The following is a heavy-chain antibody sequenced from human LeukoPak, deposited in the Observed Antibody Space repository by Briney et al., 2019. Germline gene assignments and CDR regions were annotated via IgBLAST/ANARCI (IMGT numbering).Heavy chain of an antibody. CDR2: IYYSGST. CDR3: ARVQSSWYGEWVAYYYYGMDV. V-gene: IGHV4-59*01. CDR1: GGSISSYY. D-gene: IGHD6-13*01. J-gene: IGHJ6*02. Sequence: SETLSLTCTVSGGSISSYYWSWIRQPPGKGLEWIGYIYYSGSTNYNPSLKRRVTISVDTSKNQFSLKLSSVTAADTAVYYCARVQSSWYGEWVAYYYYGMDVWGQGTTVTVSS.